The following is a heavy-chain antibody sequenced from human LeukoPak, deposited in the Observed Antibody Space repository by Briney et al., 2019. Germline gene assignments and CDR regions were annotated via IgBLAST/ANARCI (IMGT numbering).Heavy chain of an antibody. D-gene: IGHD6-19*01. CDR1: GFTFNRDW. CDR3: VTKEPSTSGWSY. Sequence: GGSLRLSCTAYGFTFNRDWTAWVRQAPGKGLEWVANIKEDGSGKNYVDSVKGRFTISRDNAENSVYLQMNDLRAEDTGVYYCVTKEPSTSGWSYWGQGTLVTVSS. CDR2: IKEDGSGK. V-gene: IGHV3-7*01. J-gene: IGHJ4*02.